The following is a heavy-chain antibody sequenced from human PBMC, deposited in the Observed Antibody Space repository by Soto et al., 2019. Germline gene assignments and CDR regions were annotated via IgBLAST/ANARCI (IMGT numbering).Heavy chain of an antibody. J-gene: IGHJ4*02. CDR1: GVFVSSGSYY. CDR3: ARGRGGGYSYGLDY. D-gene: IGHD5-18*01. CDR2: IYYGGNT. Sequence: SETLSLTCTVSGVFVSSGSYYWSWIRQSPGKGLEWIGYIYYGGNTNYHPSLKSRVTISVDASKNQFSLKLTSVAAADTAVYYCARGRGGGYSYGLDYWGQGTLVTVSS. V-gene: IGHV4-61*01.